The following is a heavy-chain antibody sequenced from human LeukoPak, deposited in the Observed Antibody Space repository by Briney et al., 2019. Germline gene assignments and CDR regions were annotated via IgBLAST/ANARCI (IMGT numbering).Heavy chain of an antibody. CDR3: ASVDFWSGYYTGMTDYMDV. V-gene: IGHV1-69*05. CDR2: IIPIFGTA. J-gene: IGHJ6*03. D-gene: IGHD3-3*01. CDR1: GGTFSSYA. Sequence: SVKVSCKASGGTFSSYAISWVRQAPGQGLEWMEGIIPIFGTANYAQKFQGRVTITTDESTSTAYMELSSLRSEDTAVYYCASVDFWSGYYTGMTDYMDVWGKGTTVTVSS.